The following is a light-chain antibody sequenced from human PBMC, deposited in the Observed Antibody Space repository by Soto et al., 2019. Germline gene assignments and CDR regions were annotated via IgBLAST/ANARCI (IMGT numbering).Light chain of an antibody. V-gene: IGLV2-23*01. CDR2: EGS. Sequence: QSVLTQPASVSGSPGQSITISCTGTSSDVGSYNLVSWYQQHPGKAPKLMIYEGSKRTSGVSNRFSGSKSGNTAYLTVSDLQAEDEAAYYCCSYAGSWVVGGGTKLTVL. CDR1: SSDVGSYNL. CDR3: CSYAGSWV. J-gene: IGLJ3*02.